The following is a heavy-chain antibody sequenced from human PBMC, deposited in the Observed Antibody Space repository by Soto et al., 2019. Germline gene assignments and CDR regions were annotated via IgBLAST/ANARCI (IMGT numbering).Heavy chain of an antibody. CDR3: ASQKTVIRGPLSSNWFDP. D-gene: IGHD1-1*01. J-gene: IGHJ5*02. V-gene: IGHV5-51*01. CDR2: IYPGDSDT. Sequence: PGESLKISCKGYGYTFTDYWIGWVRQMPGKGLELIGLIYPGDSDTRYGPSFQGRATISADKSISTAFLQWSSLRASDTAMYYCASQKTVIRGPLSSNWFDPWGQGTLVTVSS. CDR1: GYTFTDYW.